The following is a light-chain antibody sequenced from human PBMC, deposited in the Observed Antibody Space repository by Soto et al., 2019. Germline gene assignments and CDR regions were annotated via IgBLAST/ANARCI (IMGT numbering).Light chain of an antibody. Sequence: DIVMTQTPLSSPVTLGHPASISCKSSQSLVHSDGNTYLSWLQQRPGQPPRVLIYKISHRFSGVADRFGGRGAETDFTLNISRVAADEVGVYYCLQDRQSPQTFGQGTKVEIK. CDR2: KIS. CDR1: QSLVHSDGNTY. J-gene: IGKJ1*01. V-gene: IGKV2-24*01. CDR3: LQDRQSPQT.